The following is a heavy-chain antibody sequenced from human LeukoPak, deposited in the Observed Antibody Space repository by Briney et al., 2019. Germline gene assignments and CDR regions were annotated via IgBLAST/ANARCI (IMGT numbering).Heavy chain of an antibody. J-gene: IGHJ4*02. Sequence: GGSLRLSCAASGFTFSSYGMHWVRQAPGKGLEWVAVISYDGSNKYYADSVKGRFTISRDNSKNTLYLQMNSLRAEDTAVYYCAKGIYDYVWGSYPDYWGQGTLVTVSS. CDR1: GFTFSSYG. CDR3: AKGIYDYVWGSYPDY. CDR2: ISYDGSNK. D-gene: IGHD3-16*02. V-gene: IGHV3-30*18.